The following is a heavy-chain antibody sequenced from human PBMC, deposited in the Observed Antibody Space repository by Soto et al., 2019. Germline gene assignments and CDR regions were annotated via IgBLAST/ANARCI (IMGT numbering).Heavy chain of an antibody. V-gene: IGHV3-30*18. CDR1: GFTFSSYG. CDR2: ISYDGSNK. D-gene: IGHD3-22*01. J-gene: IGHJ4*02. Sequence: QVQLVESGGGVVKPGRSLRLSCAASGFTFSSYGMNWVRQAPGKGLEWVAVISYDGSNKYYADSVKGRFTISRDNSKNMLYMQMNSLRTDTTAFNDCAKMIAYYDSSGNSPDYCGQGTLVTVSA. CDR3: AKMIAYYDSSGNSPDY.